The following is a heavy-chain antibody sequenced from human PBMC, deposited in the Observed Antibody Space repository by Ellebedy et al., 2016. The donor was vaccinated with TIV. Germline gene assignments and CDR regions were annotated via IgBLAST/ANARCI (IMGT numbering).Heavy chain of an antibody. CDR2: IKQDGSEI. V-gene: IGHV3-7*01. Sequence: GESLKISXAVSGFTFSNYVMSWARQAPGKGLEWVANIKQDGSEIYYVNSVKGRFTISRDNAKNSLYLQMNSLRAEDTAVYYCARRYFDLWGRGTLVTVSS. CDR1: GFTFSNYV. CDR3: ARRYFDL. J-gene: IGHJ2*01.